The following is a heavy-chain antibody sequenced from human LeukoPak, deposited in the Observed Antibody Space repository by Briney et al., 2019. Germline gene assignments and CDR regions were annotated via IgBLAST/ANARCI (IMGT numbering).Heavy chain of an antibody. J-gene: IGHJ5*02. CDR1: GGSISSYY. CDR3: ARDSAGDYWLDP. V-gene: IGHV4-59*01. Sequence: SETLSLTCTVSGGSISSYYWNWIRQPPGKGLEWIGSIYYSGRTSFNGSLKTRITMSVDTSKNQFSLKLTSVTTADTAVYFCARDSAGDYWLDPWGQGTPVTVSS. D-gene: IGHD7-27*01. CDR2: IYYSGRT.